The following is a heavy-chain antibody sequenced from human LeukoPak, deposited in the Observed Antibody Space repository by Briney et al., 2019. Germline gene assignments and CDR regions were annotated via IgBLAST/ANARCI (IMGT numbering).Heavy chain of an antibody. CDR1: GFTFSSYS. J-gene: IGHJ5*02. CDR2: ISSSSSTI. CDR3: ARDDSLSYRPNWFDP. D-gene: IGHD3-16*02. V-gene: IGHV3-48*01. Sequence: DPGGSLRLSCAASGFTFSSYSMNWVRQAPGKGLEWVSYISSSSSTISYADSVKGRFTISRDNAKNSLYLQMNSLRAEDTAVYYCARDDSLSYRPNWFDPWGQGTLVTVSS.